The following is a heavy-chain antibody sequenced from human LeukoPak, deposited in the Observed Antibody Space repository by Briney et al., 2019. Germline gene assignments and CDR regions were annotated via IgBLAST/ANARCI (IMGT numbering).Heavy chain of an antibody. CDR3: ARDTYGRADY. CDR1: TYSISSNYY. Sequence: SETLSLTCTVSTYSISSNYYWGWIRQPPGKGLEWIGSIYHSGNTYYNPSLKSRVTISVDTSKNQFSLKLSSVTAADTAVYYCARDTYGRADYWGQGTLVTVPS. CDR2: IYHSGNT. V-gene: IGHV4-38-2*02. D-gene: IGHD3-10*01. J-gene: IGHJ4*02.